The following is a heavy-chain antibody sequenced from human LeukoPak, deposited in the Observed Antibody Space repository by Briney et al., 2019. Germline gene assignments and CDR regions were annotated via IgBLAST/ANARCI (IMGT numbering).Heavy chain of an antibody. CDR3: ARGVRSNYDSSGYCFDY. D-gene: IGHD3-22*01. J-gene: IGHJ4*02. CDR1: GYTFTGCY. V-gene: IGHV1-2*02. CDR2: INPNSGGT. Sequence: GASVKVSCKASGYTFTGCYMHWVRQAPGQGLEWMGWINPNSGGTNYAQKFQGRVTMTRDTSISTAYMELSRLRSDDTAVYYCARGVRSNYDSSGYCFDYWGQGTLVTVSS.